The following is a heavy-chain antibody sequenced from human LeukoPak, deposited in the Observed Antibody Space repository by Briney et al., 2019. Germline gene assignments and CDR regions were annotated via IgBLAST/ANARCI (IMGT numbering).Heavy chain of an antibody. D-gene: IGHD4-23*01. CDR2: IYYSGST. V-gene: IGHV4-59*01. CDR3: ARYRGNSNGGFDP. CDR1: GGSIRSFY. Sequence: SETLSLTCSVSGGSIRSFYRSWVRQPPGKELEWIGYIYYSGSTKYNPSLKSRVTISVDTSKNQFSLKLTSVTAADTAVYYCARYRGNSNGGFDPWGQGTLVTVSS. J-gene: IGHJ5*02.